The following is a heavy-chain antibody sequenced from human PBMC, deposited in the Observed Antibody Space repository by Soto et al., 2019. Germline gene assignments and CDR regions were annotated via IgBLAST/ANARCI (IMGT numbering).Heavy chain of an antibody. CDR3: ARISYDILTGYYRPFDY. Sequence: GSGPTLVNPTETLTLTCTVSGFSLSNARMGVSWIRQPPGKALEWLAHIFSNDEKSYSTSLKSRLTISKDTSKSQVVLTMTNMDPVDTATYYCARISYDILTGYYRPFDYWGQGTLVTVSS. CDR2: IFSNDEK. CDR1: GFSLSNARMG. J-gene: IGHJ4*02. V-gene: IGHV2-26*01. D-gene: IGHD3-9*01.